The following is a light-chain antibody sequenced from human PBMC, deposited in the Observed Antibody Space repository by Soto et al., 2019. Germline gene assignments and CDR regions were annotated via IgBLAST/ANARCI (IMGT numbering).Light chain of an antibody. V-gene: IGKV1-5*03. Sequence: DIQMTQSPPTLSASVGDRVTITCRASQSIDRWLAWYQQKPGKGPKILVYKASTLQSGVPSRFSGSGSGTEFTLTISNLQPDDFATYYCQPYDSYPLAFGGVTKEEIK. CDR2: KAS. CDR1: QSIDRW. J-gene: IGKJ4*01. CDR3: QPYDSYPLA.